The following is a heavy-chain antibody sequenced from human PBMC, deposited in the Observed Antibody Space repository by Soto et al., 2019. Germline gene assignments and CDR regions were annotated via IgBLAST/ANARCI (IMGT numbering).Heavy chain of an antibody. J-gene: IGHJ4*02. CDR1: GGTFSSYT. CDR2: IIPILGIA. V-gene: IGHV1-69*08. D-gene: IGHD3-10*02. CDR3: ARDLVTMSY. Sequence: QVQLVQSGAEVKKPGSSVKVSCKASGGTFSSYTISWVRQAPGQGLEWMGRIIPILGIANYAQKFQGRVTITAGKSTSTAYMELSSLRSEDTAVYYCARDLVTMSYWGQGTLVTVSS.